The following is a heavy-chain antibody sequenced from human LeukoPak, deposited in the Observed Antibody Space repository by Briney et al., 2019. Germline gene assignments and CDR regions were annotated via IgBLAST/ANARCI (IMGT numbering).Heavy chain of an antibody. CDR1: GFTFSSYG. D-gene: IGHD2-2*01. CDR2: ISYDGSNK. V-gene: IGHV3-30*18. Sequence: GRSLRLSCAASGFTFSSYGMHWVRQAPGKGLEWVAVISYDGSNKYYADSVKGRFTISRDNSKNTLYLQMNSLRAEDTAVYYCAKEREIVVVPAAMSRPLAYWGPGTLVTVSS. J-gene: IGHJ4*02. CDR3: AKEREIVVVPAAMSRPLAY.